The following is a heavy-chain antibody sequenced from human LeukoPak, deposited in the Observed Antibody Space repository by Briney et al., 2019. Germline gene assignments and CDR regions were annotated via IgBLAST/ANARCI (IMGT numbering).Heavy chain of an antibody. CDR2: IWYDGSNK. CDR3: ARGITGTPGFDY. V-gene: IGHV3-33*01. CDR1: GFTFSSYG. D-gene: IGHD1-7*01. Sequence: GGTLRLSCAGPGFTFSSYGGHSVRQAPAKVVGRVAVIWYDGSNKYYADSVKGRLPISRQNSKNTLYMQMNSLRAEDTRVYYCARGITGTPGFDYWGQGTLVTVSS. J-gene: IGHJ4*02.